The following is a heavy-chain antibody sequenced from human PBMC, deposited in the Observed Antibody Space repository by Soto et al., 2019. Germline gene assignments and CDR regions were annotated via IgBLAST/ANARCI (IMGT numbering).Heavy chain of an antibody. CDR1: GDSLSGQS. D-gene: IGHD6-19*01. Sequence: SETLSLTCGVVGDSLSGQSWNWIRQSPGKGLEWIGEIDQSVGTNYNPSLKSRAIISDDTSKNQFSLTLTSVTAADTAVYYCAREDRYGWSGDSLDVWGQGTTVTVSS. J-gene: IGHJ6*02. V-gene: IGHV4-34*01. CDR3: AREDRYGWSGDSLDV. CDR2: IDQSVGT.